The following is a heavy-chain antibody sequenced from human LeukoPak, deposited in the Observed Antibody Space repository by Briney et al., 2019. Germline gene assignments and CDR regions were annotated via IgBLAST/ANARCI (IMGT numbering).Heavy chain of an antibody. CDR3: ARVPTYYDFWSGYYKAHNWFDP. V-gene: IGHV4-59*01. CDR1: GGSISSYY. Sequence: SETLSLTCTVSGGSISSYYWSWIRQPPGKGLEWIGYIYYSGSTNYNPSLKSRVTISVDTSKNQFSLKLSSVTAADTAVYYCARVPTYYDFWSGYYKAHNWFDPWGQGTLVTVSS. D-gene: IGHD3-3*01. J-gene: IGHJ5*02. CDR2: IYYSGST.